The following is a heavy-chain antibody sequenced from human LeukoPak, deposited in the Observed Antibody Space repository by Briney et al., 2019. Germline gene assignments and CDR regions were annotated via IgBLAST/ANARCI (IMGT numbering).Heavy chain of an antibody. J-gene: IGHJ4*02. CDR2: ITRSGSNL. V-gene: IGHV3-21*01. Sequence: GGSLRLSCVASGFTFTSSDFNWIRQAPGKGLEWLSTITRSGSNLYYADSVKGRFTTSRDDAKDSVYLQMESLRVEDTAIYYCARNLDSWGQGTLVTVSS. CDR1: GFTFTSSD. CDR3: ARNLDS.